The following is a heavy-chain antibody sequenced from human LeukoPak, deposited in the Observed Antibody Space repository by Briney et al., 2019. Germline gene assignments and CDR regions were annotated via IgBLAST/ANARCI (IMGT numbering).Heavy chain of an antibody. V-gene: IGHV1-18*01. CDR3: ARSDVQYQSFDLFYYYGMDV. Sequence: ASVKVSCKASGYTFTSYGISWVRQAPGQGLEWMGWISAYNGNTNYAQKLQGRVTMTTDTSTSTAYMELRSLRSDDTAVYYCARSDVQYQSFDLFYYYGMDVWGQGTTVTVSS. CDR2: ISAYNGNT. CDR1: GYTFTSYG. J-gene: IGHJ6*02. D-gene: IGHD2-2*01.